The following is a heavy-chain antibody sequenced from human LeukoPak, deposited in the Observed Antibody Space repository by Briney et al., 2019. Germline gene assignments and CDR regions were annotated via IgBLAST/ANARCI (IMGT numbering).Heavy chain of an antibody. J-gene: IGHJ1*01. CDR2: INPNSGGT. CDR3: ARTEPYYDSSGYLFQH. CDR1: GYTFTGYY. D-gene: IGHD3-22*01. Sequence: ASVKVSCKASGYTFTGYYMHGVRQAPGQGLEWMGWINPNSGGTNYAQKFQGRVTMTRDTSISTAYMELSRLRSDDTAVYYCARTEPYYDSSGYLFQHWGQGTLVTVSS. V-gene: IGHV1-2*02.